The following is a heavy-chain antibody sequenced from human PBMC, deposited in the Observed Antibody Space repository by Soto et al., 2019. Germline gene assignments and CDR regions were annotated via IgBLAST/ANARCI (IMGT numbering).Heavy chain of an antibody. J-gene: IGHJ6*02. Sequence: GGSLRLSCAASGFTFSSYGMHWVRQAPGKGLEWVAVISYDGSNKYYADSVKGRFTISRDNSKNTLYLQMNSLRAEDTAVYYCAKEGDSSSSPYYYYGMDVWGQGTTVTVSS. D-gene: IGHD6-6*01. CDR1: GFTFSSYG. CDR2: ISYDGSNK. V-gene: IGHV3-30*18. CDR3: AKEGDSSSSPYYYYGMDV.